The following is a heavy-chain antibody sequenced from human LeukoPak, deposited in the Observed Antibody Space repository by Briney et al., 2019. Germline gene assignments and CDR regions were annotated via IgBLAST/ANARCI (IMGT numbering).Heavy chain of an antibody. V-gene: IGHV3-30-3*02. J-gene: IGHJ4*02. Sequence: GGSLRLSCAASGFTFSSYAMHWVRQAPGKGLEWVAVISYDGSNKYYADSVKGRFTISRDNSKNTLYLQMNSLRAEDTAVYYCAKNPRPLGYCSGGSCYPHGWGQGTLVTVSS. CDR1: GFTFSSYA. CDR2: ISYDGSNK. D-gene: IGHD2-15*01. CDR3: AKNPRPLGYCSGGSCYPHG.